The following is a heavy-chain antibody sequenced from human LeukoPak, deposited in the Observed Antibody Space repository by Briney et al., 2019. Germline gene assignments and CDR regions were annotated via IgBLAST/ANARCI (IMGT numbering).Heavy chain of an antibody. J-gene: IGHJ4*02. CDR2: INSDGTYT. Sequence: GGSLRLSCAASGFAFSSSWMLWVRQAPGKGLVWVSRINSDGTYTNYAGSVKGRFTISRDNAKNTLYLQMNSLRAEDTAVYYCARDLSHTFDYWGQGTLVTVSS. CDR3: ARDLSHTFDY. V-gene: IGHV3-74*01. CDR1: GFAFSSSW.